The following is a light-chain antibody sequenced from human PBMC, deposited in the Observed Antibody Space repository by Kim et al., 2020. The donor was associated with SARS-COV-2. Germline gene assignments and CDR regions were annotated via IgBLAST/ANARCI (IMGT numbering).Light chain of an antibody. CDR2: AAS. Sequence: DIQLTQSPSFLSASVGDRVTITCRASQGISSYLAWYQQKPGKAPKLQIYAASTLQSGVPSRFSGSGSGTEFTLTISSLQPEDFATYYCQQLNSYPWTFGQGTKVDIK. V-gene: IGKV1-9*01. J-gene: IGKJ1*01. CDR3: QQLNSYPWT. CDR1: QGISSY.